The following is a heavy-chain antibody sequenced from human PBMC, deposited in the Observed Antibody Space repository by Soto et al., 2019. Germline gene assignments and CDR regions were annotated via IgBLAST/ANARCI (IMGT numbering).Heavy chain of an antibody. CDR1: GFTVSSNY. CDR3: AYCNGGSCFEYFQH. Sequence: PGGSLRLSCAASGFTVSSNYMSWVRQAPGKGPEWVASIKQDGSEIHYVDSVKGRFTISRDNVKNSLYLQMNSLRAEDTAVYYCAYCNGGSCFEYFQHWGQGTLVTVSS. D-gene: IGHD2-15*01. J-gene: IGHJ1*01. CDR2: IKQDGSEI. V-gene: IGHV3-7*01.